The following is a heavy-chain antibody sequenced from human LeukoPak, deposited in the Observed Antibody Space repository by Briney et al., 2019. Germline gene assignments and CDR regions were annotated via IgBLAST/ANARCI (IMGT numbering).Heavy chain of an antibody. CDR1: GFTFSNYA. CDR2: ISGSGGST. CDR3: AKFVVEQQHYGLGPTGDDY. V-gene: IGHV3-23*01. J-gene: IGHJ4*02. Sequence: GGSLRLSCAASGFTFSNYAMSWVRQAPGKGLEWVSAISGSGGSTYYADSVKGRFTISRDNSKNTLYLQMNSLRAEDTAVYYCAKFVVEQQHYGLGPTGDDYWGQGTLVTVSS. D-gene: IGHD6-13*01.